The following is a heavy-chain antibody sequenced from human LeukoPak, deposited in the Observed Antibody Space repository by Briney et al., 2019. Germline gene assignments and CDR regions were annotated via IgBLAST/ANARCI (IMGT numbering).Heavy chain of an antibody. Sequence: YPGRSLRLSCAASGFTFSSYGMHWVRQAPGKGLEWVSSISSSSSYIYYADSVKGRFTISRDNAKNSLYLQMNSLRAEDTAVYYCARAESQSREDYWGQGTLVTVSS. J-gene: IGHJ4*02. CDR2: ISSSSSYI. V-gene: IGHV3-21*01. CDR3: ARAESQSREDY. CDR1: GFTFSSYG.